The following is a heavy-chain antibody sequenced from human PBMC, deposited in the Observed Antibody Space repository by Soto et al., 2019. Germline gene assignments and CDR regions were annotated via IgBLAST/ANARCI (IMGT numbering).Heavy chain of an antibody. D-gene: IGHD1-1*01. CDR2: IYPGDSDT. V-gene: IGHV5-51*01. Sequence: GESLKISCQVSGYNFMNYWIGWLRRMPGKVLEWMGSIYPGDSDTRYSPSFQGQVTISADKSISTAYLQWSSLKAADTAMYYRARHDAGPAGGGQKGMEVWGQGTTVTVSS. CDR1: GYNFMNYW. CDR3: ARHDAGPAGGGQKGMEV. J-gene: IGHJ6*02.